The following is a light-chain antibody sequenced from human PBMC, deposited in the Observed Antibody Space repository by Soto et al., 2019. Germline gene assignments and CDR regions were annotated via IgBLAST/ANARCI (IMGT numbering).Light chain of an antibody. CDR1: SGHSTYA. CDR3: QTWGSGIQV. CDR2: VNSDGSH. J-gene: IGLJ3*02. Sequence: QTVVTQSPSASASLGASVKLTCTLSSGHSTYAIAWHQQQPEKGPRYLMKVNSDGSHSKGDGIPDRFSGSSSGAERYLIISSLQSEDEADYYCQTWGSGIQVFGGGTKVTVL. V-gene: IGLV4-69*01.